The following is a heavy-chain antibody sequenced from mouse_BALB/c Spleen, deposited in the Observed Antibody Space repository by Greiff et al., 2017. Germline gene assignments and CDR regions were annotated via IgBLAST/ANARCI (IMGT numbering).Heavy chain of an antibody. CDR3: AQTARAWFAY. V-gene: IGHV5-6*01. Sequence: EVQLVESGGDLVKPGGSLKLSCAASGFTFSSYGMSWVRQTPDKRLEWVATISSGGSYTYYPDSVKGRFTISRDNAKNTLYLQMSSLKSEDTAMYYCAQTARAWFAYWGQGTLVTVSA. J-gene: IGHJ3*01. CDR2: ISSGGSYT. D-gene: IGHD3-2*01. CDR1: GFTFSSYG.